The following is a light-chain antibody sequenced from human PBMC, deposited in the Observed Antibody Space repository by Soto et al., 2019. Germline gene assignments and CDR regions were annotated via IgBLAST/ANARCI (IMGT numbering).Light chain of an antibody. Sequence: QSVLTQPASVSGSPGQSITISCIGSSSDIGDYDYVSWYQQHPGKAPKVLISEVSNRPSGVSNRFSGSKSGNTASLTISGLQAEDEADYYCNSYATGNTRVFGTGTKVTVL. CDR3: NSYATGNTRV. CDR2: EVS. CDR1: SSDIGDYDY. V-gene: IGLV2-14*01. J-gene: IGLJ1*01.